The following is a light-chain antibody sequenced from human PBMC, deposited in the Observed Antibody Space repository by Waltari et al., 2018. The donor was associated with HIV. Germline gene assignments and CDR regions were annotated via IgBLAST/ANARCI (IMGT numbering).Light chain of an antibody. V-gene: IGLV3-1*01. CDR2: EDR. J-gene: IGLJ2*01. CDR1: KMEKKY. CDR3: QAWDNKKAV. Sequence: SHEVTQPTSVSVSPGQTASITCSGDKMEKKYVCWYQQKPGQSPLMVIYEDRKRPSGIPERFSGSNSGNTATLTIRETQAMDEADYYCQAWDNKKAVFGGGTKLTVL.